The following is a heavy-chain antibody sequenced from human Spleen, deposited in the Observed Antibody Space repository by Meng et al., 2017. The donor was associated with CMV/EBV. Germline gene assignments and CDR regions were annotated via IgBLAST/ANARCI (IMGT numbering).Heavy chain of an antibody. D-gene: IGHD3-10*01. Sequence: FNRYALSWVRQAPGKGLEWVSAISSSGGTSHYADAVKGRFTISRNNSENRLYLQMDSLRDEDTAVYYCARSQSVLLWFGELLGGWFDPWGQGTLVTVSS. CDR1: FNRYA. CDR2: ISSSGGTS. CDR3: ARSQSVLLWFGELLGGWFDP. J-gene: IGHJ5*02. V-gene: IGHV3-23*01.